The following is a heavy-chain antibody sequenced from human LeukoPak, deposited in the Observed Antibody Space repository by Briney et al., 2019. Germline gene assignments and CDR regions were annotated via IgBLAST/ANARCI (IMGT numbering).Heavy chain of an antibody. D-gene: IGHD3-10*01. Sequence: SETLSLTCTVSGGSISSYYWSWIRQPPGKGLEWNGYIYYSGSTNYNPSLKSRVTISVDTSKNQFSLKLSSVTAADTAVYYCARSYYYGSGANSYYFDYWGQGTLVTVSS. CDR1: GGSISSYY. CDR3: ARSYYYGSGANSYYFDY. J-gene: IGHJ4*02. V-gene: IGHV4-59*01. CDR2: IYYSGST.